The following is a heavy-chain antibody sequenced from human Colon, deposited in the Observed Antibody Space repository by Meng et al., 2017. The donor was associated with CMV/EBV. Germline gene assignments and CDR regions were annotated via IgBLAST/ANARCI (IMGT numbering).Heavy chain of an antibody. V-gene: IGHV1-2*02. CDR3: ARAPYNWNDEGWFDP. J-gene: IGHJ5*02. D-gene: IGHD1-20*01. CDR1: GYTFTGYY. Sequence: QVPLGPAGAEVKKPGASVKVSCKASGYTFTGYYMHWVRQAPGQGLEWMGWINPKSGGTNYAQKFQGRVTMTRDTSISTAYMELSRLRSDDTAVYYCARAPYNWNDEGWFDPWGQGTLVTVSS. CDR2: INPKSGGT.